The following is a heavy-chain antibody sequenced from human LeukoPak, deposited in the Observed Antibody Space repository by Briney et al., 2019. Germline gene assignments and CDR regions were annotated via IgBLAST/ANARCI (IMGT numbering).Heavy chain of an antibody. J-gene: IGHJ3*02. Sequence: SETLSPTCAVSGGSISSYYWSWIRQPPGKGLEWIGYIYYSGSTNYNPSLKSRVTISVDTSKNQFSLKLSSVTAADTAAYYCARDKGAYCGGDCKDDAFDIWGQGTMVTVSS. D-gene: IGHD2-21*02. CDR2: IYYSGST. V-gene: IGHV4-59*01. CDR3: ARDKGAYCGGDCKDDAFDI. CDR1: GGSISSYY.